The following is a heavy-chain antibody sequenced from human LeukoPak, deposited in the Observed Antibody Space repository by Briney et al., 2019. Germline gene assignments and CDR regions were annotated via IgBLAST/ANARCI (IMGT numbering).Heavy chain of an antibody. Sequence: GGSLRLSCAASGFTFSNAWMSWVRQAPGKGLEWVGRIKSKTDGGTTDYAAPVKGRFTISRDDSKNTLYLQMNSLKAEDTAVYYCTTGIGAYCGGDCYSHYFDYWGQGTLVTVSS. CDR1: GFTFSNAW. CDR2: IKSKTDGGTT. D-gene: IGHD2-21*02. J-gene: IGHJ4*02. V-gene: IGHV3-15*01. CDR3: TTGIGAYCGGDCYSHYFDY.